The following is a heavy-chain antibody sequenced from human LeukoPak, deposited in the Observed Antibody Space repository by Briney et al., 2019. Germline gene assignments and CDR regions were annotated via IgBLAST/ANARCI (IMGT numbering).Heavy chain of an antibody. CDR3: AVTLGIAVAGTPFGY. CDR1: GFTFTSSA. Sequence: SVKVSCKASGFTFTSSAMQWVRQARGQRLEWIGWIVVGSGNTNYAQKFQERVTITRDMSTSTAYMELSSLRSEDTAVYYCAVTLGIAVAGTPFGYWGQGTLVTVSS. V-gene: IGHV1-58*02. J-gene: IGHJ4*02. CDR2: IVVGSGNT. D-gene: IGHD6-19*01.